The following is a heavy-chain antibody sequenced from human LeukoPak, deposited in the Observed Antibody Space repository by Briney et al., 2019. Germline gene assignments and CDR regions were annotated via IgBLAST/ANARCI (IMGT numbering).Heavy chain of an antibody. Sequence: SVTVSCKASGGTFSSYAISWVRQAPGQGLEWMGGIIPIFGTANYAQKFQGRVTITADESTSTAYMELSSLRSEDAAVYYCARERFVVVAATLDYYGMDVWGQGTTVTVSS. V-gene: IGHV1-69*13. CDR3: ARERFVVVAATLDYYGMDV. D-gene: IGHD2-15*01. CDR2: IIPIFGTA. CDR1: GGTFSSYA. J-gene: IGHJ6*02.